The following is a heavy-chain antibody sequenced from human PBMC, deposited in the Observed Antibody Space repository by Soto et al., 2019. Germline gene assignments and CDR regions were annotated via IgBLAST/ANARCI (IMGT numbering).Heavy chain of an antibody. J-gene: IGHJ4*02. Sequence: QMQLVQSGPEVKKPGTSVKVSCKASGFTFSSSAVQWVRQARGQRLEWIGWIVASSGNTKYAQKFQERVTITRDMSRSIAYREVSSLRSEDTAVYYCAAEIDDYSDYNYWGQGTLVTVSS. CDR2: IVASSGNT. V-gene: IGHV1-58*01. CDR1: GFTFSSSA. D-gene: IGHD4-17*01. CDR3: AAEIDDYSDYNY.